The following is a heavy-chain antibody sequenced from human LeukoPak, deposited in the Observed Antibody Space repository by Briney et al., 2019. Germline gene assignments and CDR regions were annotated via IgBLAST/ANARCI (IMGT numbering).Heavy chain of an antibody. CDR2: IIPIFGIA. V-gene: IGHV1-69*02. Sequence: ASVKVSCKASGGTFTTYSISWVRQAPGQGLEWLGRIIPIFGIATYAQKFQGRIMMTADRSTSTAHMELSSLRSEDTAVYYCARSYLGGTYYDWFDPWGQGTLVTVSS. CDR3: ARSYLGGTYYDWFDP. CDR1: GGTFTTYS. J-gene: IGHJ5*02. D-gene: IGHD1-26*01.